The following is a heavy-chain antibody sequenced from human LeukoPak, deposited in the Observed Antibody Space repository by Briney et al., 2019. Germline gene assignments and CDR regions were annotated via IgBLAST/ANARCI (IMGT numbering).Heavy chain of an antibody. CDR1: GGSISSYY. D-gene: IGHD3-16*01. CDR2: IYSGGST. Sequence: LSLTCTVSGGSISSYYWSWIRQPPGKGLEWVSVIYSGGSTYYADSVKGRFTISRDNSKNTLYLQMNSLRAEDTAVYYCARDPRFGYYYYGMDVWGQGTTVTVSS. CDR3: ARDPRFGYYYYGMDV. J-gene: IGHJ6*02. V-gene: IGHV3-66*01.